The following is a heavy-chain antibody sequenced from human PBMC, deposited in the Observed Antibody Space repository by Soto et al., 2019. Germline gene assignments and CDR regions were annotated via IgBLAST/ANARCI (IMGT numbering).Heavy chain of an antibody. CDR3: AKVLTGDLDY. CDR1: GFTFSSYG. V-gene: IGHV3-30*18. Sequence: PGGSLRLSCAASGFTFSSYGMNWVRQAPGKGLEWVAVISYDENNKYYADSVKGRFTISRDNSKNTLYLQMNSLRAEDTAVYDCAKVLTGDLDYWGQGTLVTVSS. J-gene: IGHJ4*02. D-gene: IGHD7-27*01. CDR2: ISYDENNK.